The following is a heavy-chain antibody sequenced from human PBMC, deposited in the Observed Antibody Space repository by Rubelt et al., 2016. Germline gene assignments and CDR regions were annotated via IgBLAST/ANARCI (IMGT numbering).Heavy chain of an antibody. J-gene: IGHJ4*02. CDR2: SIPYRCHT. CDR3: ARRLGISGLDY. CDR1: GYTFTRHS. V-gene: IGHV1-2*06. D-gene: IGHD7-27*01. Sequence: QVQLVHSGAELQKTGAPVKASCLSSGYTFTRHSLYWVRQCPAPGFDFMGRSIPYRCHTSHDRKLQGMVTMTRDTSINTAYMELSGLQSDDTAVYYCARRLGISGLDYWGQGTLVTVSS.